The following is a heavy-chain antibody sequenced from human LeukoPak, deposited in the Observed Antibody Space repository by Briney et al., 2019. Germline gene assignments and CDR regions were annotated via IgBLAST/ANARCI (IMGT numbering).Heavy chain of an antibody. J-gene: IGHJ4*02. D-gene: IGHD3-22*01. CDR1: GYTSTSYG. V-gene: IGHV1-18*01. CDR2: ISAYNGNT. CDR3: ARLGSYYDSSGSPLVDY. Sequence: ASVKVSCKASGYTSTSYGISWVRQAPGQGLEWMGWISAYNGNTNYAQKLQGRVTMTTDTSTSTAYMELRSLRSDDTAVYYCARLGSYYDSSGSPLVDYWGQGTLVTVSS.